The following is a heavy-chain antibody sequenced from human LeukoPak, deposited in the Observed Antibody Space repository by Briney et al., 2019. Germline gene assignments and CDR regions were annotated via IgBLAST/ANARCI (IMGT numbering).Heavy chain of an antibody. J-gene: IGHJ4*02. CDR3: ARTVAGTALDY. V-gene: IGHV1-46*01. D-gene: IGHD6-19*01. Sequence: ASVKVSCKASGYTFTSYYLQWVRQAPGQRLEWMGIINPSGGSTNYAQKFQGRVTMTRDTSTSTVYMELSSLRSEDTAVYYCARTVAGTALDYWGQGTLVTVSS. CDR2: INPSGGST. CDR1: GYTFTSYY.